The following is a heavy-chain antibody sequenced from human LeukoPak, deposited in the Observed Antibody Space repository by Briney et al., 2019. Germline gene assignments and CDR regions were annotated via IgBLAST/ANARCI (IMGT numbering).Heavy chain of an antibody. V-gene: IGHV6-1*01. J-gene: IGHJ4*02. CDR1: GDTVSSNSAA. CDR2: TYYKSKLYN. CDR3: AREWANCYGY. Sequence: SQTLSLTCAVSGDTVSSNSAAWTWHRQSPARGLEWLGRTYYKSKLYNDYAVSVKSRITIIPDTSKNQFSLQLNSVTSEDTAVYYCAREWANCYGYWGQGTLVTVSS.